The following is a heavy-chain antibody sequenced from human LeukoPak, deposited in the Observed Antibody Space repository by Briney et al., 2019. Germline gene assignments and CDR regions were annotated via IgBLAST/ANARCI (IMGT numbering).Heavy chain of an antibody. Sequence: GGSLRLSCAASGFGFSAYNIPWVRQAPSKGLEWLAIVWNDGSNRYYADSVEGRFTVSRDNSKNTAYLQLNSLGPEDTAMYYCARSDVYRLALDFWGQGTLVSVSS. CDR1: GFGFSAYN. CDR3: ARSDVYRLALDF. D-gene: IGHD2-8*01. J-gene: IGHJ4*02. V-gene: IGHV3-33*01. CDR2: VWNDGSNR.